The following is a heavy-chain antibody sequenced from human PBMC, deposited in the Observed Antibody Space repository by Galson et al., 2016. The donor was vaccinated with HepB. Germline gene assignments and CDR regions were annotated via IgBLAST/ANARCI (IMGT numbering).Heavy chain of an antibody. D-gene: IGHD1-14*01. V-gene: IGHV1-46*02. CDR2: IKPSGGNT. CDR3: ARVLDHSFYFDY. Sequence: SVKVSCKASGYTFNTYNMHWVRQAPGQGLEWMGIIKPSGGNTIYAQKFQDRITMTRDTSTSTVYMELISLRSEDTAVYYCARVLDHSFYFDYWGQGTRVTVSS. CDR1: GYTFNTYN. J-gene: IGHJ4*02.